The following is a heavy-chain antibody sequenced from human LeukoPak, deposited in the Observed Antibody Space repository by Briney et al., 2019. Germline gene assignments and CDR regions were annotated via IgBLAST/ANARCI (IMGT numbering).Heavy chain of an antibody. D-gene: IGHD6-13*01. CDR2: ISYDGVNE. V-gene: IGHV3-30*02. CDR3: AKDSSSSNYYYGLDV. Sequence: GGSLRLSCASSGFPFSSYGMHWVRQAPGKGLEWVSYISYDGVNEYYADSVKGRFTISRDNSKNTLYLQMNSLRGDDTGMYFCAKDSSSSNYYYGLDVWGQGTTVTVSS. J-gene: IGHJ6*02. CDR1: GFPFSSYG.